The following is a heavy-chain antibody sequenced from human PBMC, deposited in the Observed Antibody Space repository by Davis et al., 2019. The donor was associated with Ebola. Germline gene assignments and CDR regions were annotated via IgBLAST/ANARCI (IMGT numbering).Heavy chain of an antibody. D-gene: IGHD6-6*01. CDR2: ISAGNGNT. CDR1: GYTFTSYA. CDR3: ARGSSKAYYYYGMDV. V-gene: IGHV1-3*01. J-gene: IGHJ6*02. Sequence: AASVKVSCKASGYTFTSYAMHWVRQAPGQRLEWMGWISAGNGNTKYSQKFQGRVTITRDTSASTAYMELSSLRSEDTAVYHCARGSSKAYYYYGMDVWGQGTTVTVSS.